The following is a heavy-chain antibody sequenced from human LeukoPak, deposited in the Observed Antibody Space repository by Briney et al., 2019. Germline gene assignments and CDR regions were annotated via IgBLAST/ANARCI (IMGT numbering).Heavy chain of an antibody. CDR1: GGSISSGGYY. Sequence: SETLSLTCTVSGGSISSGGYYWSWIRQPPGKGLEWIGEINHSGSTNYNPSLKSRVTISVDTSKNQFSLKLSSVTAADTAVYYCARGRYCSSTSCQYNWFDPRGQGTLVTVSS. D-gene: IGHD2-2*01. CDR2: INHSGST. V-gene: IGHV4-39*07. CDR3: ARGRYCSSTSCQYNWFDP. J-gene: IGHJ5*02.